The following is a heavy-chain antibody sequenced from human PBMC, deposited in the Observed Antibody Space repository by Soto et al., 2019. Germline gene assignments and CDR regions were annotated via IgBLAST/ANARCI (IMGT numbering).Heavy chain of an antibody. V-gene: IGHV4-4*02. CDR1: GGSISSSNW. CDR3: AREKKDSSSNLPHGMDV. J-gene: IGHJ6*02. CDR2: IYHSGST. Sequence: QVQLQESGPGLVKPSGTLSLTCAVSGGSISSSNWWSWVRQPPGKGLEWIGEIYHSGSTNYNPSLKSRVTISVDKSKNQFSLKLSSVTAADTAVYYCAREKKDSSSNLPHGMDVWGQGTTVTVSS. D-gene: IGHD6-6*01.